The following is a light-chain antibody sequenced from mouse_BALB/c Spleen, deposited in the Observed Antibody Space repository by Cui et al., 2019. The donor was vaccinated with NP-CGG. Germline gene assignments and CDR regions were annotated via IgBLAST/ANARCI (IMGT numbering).Light chain of an antibody. CDR3: ALWYSNHWV. CDR2: GTN. V-gene: IGLV1*01. CDR1: TGTVTTSNF. J-gene: IGLJ1*01. Sequence: QAVVTQASPLTTSPGETVTLTCRSSTGTVTTSNFANWVQEKPGHLFTGLIGGTNNRAPGVPARFSGSLIGDKAALTITGAQTEDEAIYFCALWYSNHWVFGGGTKLTVL.